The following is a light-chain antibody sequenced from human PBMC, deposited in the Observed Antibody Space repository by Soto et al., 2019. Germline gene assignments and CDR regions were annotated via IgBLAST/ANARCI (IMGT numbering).Light chain of an antibody. V-gene: IGKV3-15*01. CDR1: QGVSSSY. CDR2: GAS. J-gene: IGKJ5*01. CDR3: QQYNNWPPIT. Sequence: VKTQSPAALSMSKRERVTLSCRASQGVSSSYLACYQQKPGQAPRILIYGASTRATGIPARFSGSGSGTEFTITISSLQSEDFAVYYCQQYNNWPPITFGQGT.